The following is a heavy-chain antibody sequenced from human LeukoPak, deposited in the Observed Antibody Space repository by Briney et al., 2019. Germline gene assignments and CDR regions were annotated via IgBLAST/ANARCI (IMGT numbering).Heavy chain of an antibody. J-gene: IGHJ4*02. CDR1: GGTFSSYA. Sequence: EASVKVSCKASGGTFSSYATSWVRQAPGQGLEWMGGIIPIFGTANYAQKFQGRVTITADKSTSTAYMELSSLRSEDTAVYYCARVIAAAGGGDYFDYWGQGTLVTVSS. CDR3: ARVIAAAGGGDYFDY. D-gene: IGHD6-13*01. V-gene: IGHV1-69*06. CDR2: IIPIFGTA.